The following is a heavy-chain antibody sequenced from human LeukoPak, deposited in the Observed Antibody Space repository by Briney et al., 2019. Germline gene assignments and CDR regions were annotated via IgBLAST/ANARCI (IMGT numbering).Heavy chain of an antibody. CDR1: GFTFISYA. J-gene: IGHJ6*02. CDR3: ARDLVRAGLWFGELFSGMDV. Sequence: GGSLRLSCSASGFTFISYAMHWVRQAPGKGLEWVAVISYDGSNKYYADSVKGRFTISRDNSKNTLYLQMNSLRAEDTAVYYCARDLVRAGLWFGELFSGMDVWGQGTTVTVSS. D-gene: IGHD3-10*01. CDR2: ISYDGSNK. V-gene: IGHV3-30*04.